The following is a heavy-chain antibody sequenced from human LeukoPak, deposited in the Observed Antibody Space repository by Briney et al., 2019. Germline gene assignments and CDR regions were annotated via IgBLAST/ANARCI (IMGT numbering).Heavy chain of an antibody. V-gene: IGHV3-30*18. J-gene: IGHJ4*02. CDR3: AKDTEAAAGIFDY. CDR1: GFTFSSYG. D-gene: IGHD6-13*01. CDR2: ISYDGSNK. Sequence: GGSLRLSCAASGFTFSSYGMHWVRQAPGKGLEWVAVISYDGSNKYYADSVKGRFTISRDNSKNTLYLQMNSLRAEDTAVYYCAKDTEAAAGIFDYWGQGTLVTVSS.